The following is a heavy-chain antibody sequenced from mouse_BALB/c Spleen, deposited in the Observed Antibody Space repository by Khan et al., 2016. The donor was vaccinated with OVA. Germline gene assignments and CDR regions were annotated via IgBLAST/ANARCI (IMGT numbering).Heavy chain of an antibody. V-gene: IGHV1-7*01. D-gene: IGHD1-1*01. CDR2: INTSTGYS. J-gene: IGHJ3*01. CDR1: GYTFTSYW. Sequence: VQLLESGAELAKPGASVKMSCKASGYTFTSYWMHWVQQRPGQGLEWIGYINTSTGYSEYNQKFKDKVTLSADKSSSTAYMQLSSLTSDDYSVYYCADHVSSTAYFDYWGQGTLVTVSA. CDR3: ADHVSSTAYFDY.